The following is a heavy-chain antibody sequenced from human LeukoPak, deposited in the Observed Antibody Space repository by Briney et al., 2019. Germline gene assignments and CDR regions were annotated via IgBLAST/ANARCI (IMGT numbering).Heavy chain of an antibody. CDR3: ARSLGSSGWYGSPNWFDP. Sequence: PGGSLRLSCAASGFTVSSNYMSWVRQAPGKGLEWVSVIYSGGSTYYADSVKGRFTISRDNSKNTLYLQMNSLRAEDTAVYYCARSLGSSGWYGSPNWFDPWGQGTLVTVSS. CDR2: IYSGGST. CDR1: GFTVSSNY. J-gene: IGHJ5*02. D-gene: IGHD6-19*01. V-gene: IGHV3-53*01.